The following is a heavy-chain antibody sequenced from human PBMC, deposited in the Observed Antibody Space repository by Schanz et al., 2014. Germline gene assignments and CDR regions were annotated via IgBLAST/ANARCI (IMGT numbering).Heavy chain of an antibody. D-gene: IGHD2-2*01. CDR3: ARTDQQMQRPDY. V-gene: IGHV3-23*04. CDR2: ISDRGDGT. CDR1: AFALNNYD. J-gene: IGHJ4*02. Sequence: EVQLVESGGGLIQPGGSLRLSCAASAFALNNYDMTWVRQAPGKGLEWVSGISDRGDGTNYGDSVRGRFTISKHNSRHTLYLQMDSLTTDDTAVYYCARTDQQMQRPDYWGQGTLVIVSS.